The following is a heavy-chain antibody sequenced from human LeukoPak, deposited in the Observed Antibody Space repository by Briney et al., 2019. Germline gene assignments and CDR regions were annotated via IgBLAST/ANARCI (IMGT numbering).Heavy chain of an antibody. CDR1: GGSFSGYY. V-gene: IGHV4-34*01. D-gene: IGHD6-19*01. J-gene: IGHJ6*02. CDR3: ARGEFSSGWYRDSDGMDV. CDR2: INHSGST. Sequence: SETLSLTCAVYGGSFSGYYWSWIRQPPGKGLGWIGEINHSGSTNYNPSLKSRVTISVDTSKNQFSLKLSSVTAADTAVYYCARGEFSSGWYRDSDGMDVWGQGTTVTVSS.